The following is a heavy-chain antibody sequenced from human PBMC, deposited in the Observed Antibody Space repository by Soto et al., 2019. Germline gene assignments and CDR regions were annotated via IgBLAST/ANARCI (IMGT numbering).Heavy chain of an antibody. V-gene: IGHV4-59*01. CDR2: IYYSGST. J-gene: IGHJ4*02. D-gene: IGHD6-19*01. CDR1: GGSISSYY. Sequence: SETLSLTCTVSGGSISSYYWSWIRQPPGKGLEWIGYIYYSGSTNYNPSLKSRVTISVDTSKNQFSLKLSSVTAADTAVYYCGSRGMGSGWYYFDYWGQETLVTVS. CDR3: GSRGMGSGWYYFDY.